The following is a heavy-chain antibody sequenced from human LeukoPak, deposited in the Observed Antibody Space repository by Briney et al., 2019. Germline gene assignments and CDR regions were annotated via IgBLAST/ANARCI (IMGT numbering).Heavy chain of an antibody. Sequence: PSETLSLTCTVSGGSISSYYWSWIRQPAGKGLEWIGRIYTSGSTNYNPSLKSRVTMSVDTSQNQFSLKLSSVTAADTAVYYCAREPDINYYDSSGPHFGFDIWGQGTMVTVSS. CDR2: IYTSGST. CDR3: AREPDINYYDSSGPHFGFDI. D-gene: IGHD3-22*01. V-gene: IGHV4-4*07. J-gene: IGHJ3*02. CDR1: GGSISSYY.